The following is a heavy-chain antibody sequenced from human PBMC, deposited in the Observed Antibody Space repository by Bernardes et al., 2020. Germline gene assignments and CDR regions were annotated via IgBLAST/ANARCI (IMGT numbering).Heavy chain of an antibody. CDR2: IYHSGST. J-gene: IGHJ4*02. CDR3: ARGFFTNWNDVEYFDY. CDR1: GYSISSGYY. D-gene: IGHD1-1*01. Sequence: SETLSLTCAVSGYSISSGYYWGWIRQPPGKGLEWIGSIYHSGSTYYNPSLKSRVTISVDTSKNQFSLKLSSVTAADTAVYYCARGFFTNWNDVEYFDYWGQGTLVTVSS. V-gene: IGHV4-38-2*01.